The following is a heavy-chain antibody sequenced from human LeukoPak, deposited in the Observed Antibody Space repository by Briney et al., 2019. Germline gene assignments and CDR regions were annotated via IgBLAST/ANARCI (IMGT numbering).Heavy chain of an antibody. V-gene: IGHV3-23*01. CDR3: AKWDYYDSSGEDYFDY. Sequence: PGGSLRLSCAASGFTFSSYAMSWVRQAPGKGLEWVSAISGSGGSTYYADSVKGRFTIPRDNSKNTLYLQMNSLRAEDTAVYYCAKWDYYDSSGEDYFDYWGQGTLVTVSS. J-gene: IGHJ4*02. CDR1: GFTFSSYA. D-gene: IGHD3-22*01. CDR2: ISGSGGST.